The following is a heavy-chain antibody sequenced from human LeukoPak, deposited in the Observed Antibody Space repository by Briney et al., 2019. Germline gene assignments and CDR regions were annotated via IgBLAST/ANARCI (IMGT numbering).Heavy chain of an antibody. Sequence: ASVKVSCKASGYTFTGYYMHWVRQAPGQGLEWMGWINLNSGTTNYAQNFQGRVTMTRDTSISTAYIEVRGLTSDDTAVYYCARDRGAYRDTWGQGTLVAVSS. D-gene: IGHD5-24*01. V-gene: IGHV1-2*02. CDR3: ARDRGAYRDT. CDR1: GYTFTGYY. J-gene: IGHJ5*02. CDR2: INLNSGTT.